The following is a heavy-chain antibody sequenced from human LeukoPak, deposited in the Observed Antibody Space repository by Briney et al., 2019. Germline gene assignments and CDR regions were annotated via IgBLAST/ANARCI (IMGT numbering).Heavy chain of an antibody. Sequence: GGSLRLSCAASGFTFSTYTMYWVRHPPGKRLEWVSIIGSSGGGIHYADSVKGRFTISRDNSNNRLYLEMNSLRAEDTAVYYCAKHAGTTRQTKDYWGQGTLVTVSS. CDR1: GFTFSTYT. D-gene: IGHD1-1*01. CDR2: IGSSGGGI. CDR3: AKHAGTTRQTKDY. V-gene: IGHV3-23*01. J-gene: IGHJ4*02.